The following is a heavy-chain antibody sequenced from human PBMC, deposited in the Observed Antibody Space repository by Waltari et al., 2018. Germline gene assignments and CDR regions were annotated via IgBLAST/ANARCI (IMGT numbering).Heavy chain of an antibody. V-gene: IGHV3-23*01. D-gene: IGHD3-9*01. CDR1: GFLFSGNG. CDR2: ISAGGEDT. J-gene: IGHJ4*02. CDR3: ATRYT. Sequence: EVQLLESGGGLVQPGGSLRLFCAVSGFLFSGNGMSWFRQPPGKGLEWVSGISAGGEDTYYAESVKGRFTISRDNSKTTLYVQLSRLTAQDTAVYYCATRYTWGPGNLVTVSS.